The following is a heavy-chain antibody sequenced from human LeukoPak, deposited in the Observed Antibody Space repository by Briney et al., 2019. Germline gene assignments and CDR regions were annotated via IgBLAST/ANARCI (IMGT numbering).Heavy chain of an antibody. V-gene: IGHV4-39*07. CDR3: AREDAEQMDNSFDI. J-gene: IGHJ3*02. D-gene: IGHD5-24*01. CDR2: VYYIGST. CDR1: GDSISRSSDY. Sequence: SETLSLTCTVSGDSISRSSDYWGWIRQPPGKGPEWIGSVYYIGSTFYNPSLKSRLTISIDTSRNQFSLKLRSVTAADTAVYYCAREDAEQMDNSFDIWGQGTMVTVSS.